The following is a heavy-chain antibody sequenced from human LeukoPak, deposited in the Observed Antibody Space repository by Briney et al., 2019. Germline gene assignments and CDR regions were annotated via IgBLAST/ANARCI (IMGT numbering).Heavy chain of an antibody. CDR1: GVTVSSNY. V-gene: IGHV3-66*02. Sequence: GGSLRLSCAASGVTVSSNYMSWVRQAPGKGLEWVSVIYSGGSTYYADSVKGRFTISRDNSKNTLYLQMNSLRAEDTAVYYCARDLDGDYGAFAMDVWGKGTTVTVSS. D-gene: IGHD4-17*01. CDR3: ARDLDGDYGAFAMDV. CDR2: IYSGGST. J-gene: IGHJ6*04.